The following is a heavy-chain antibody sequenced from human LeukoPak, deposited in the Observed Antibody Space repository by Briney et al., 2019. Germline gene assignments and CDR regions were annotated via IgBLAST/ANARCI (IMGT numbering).Heavy chain of an antibody. Sequence: SETLSLTCAVYGGSFSGYYWSWIRQPPGKGLEWIGSIYHSGSTYYNPSLKSRVTISVDTSKNQFSLKLSSVTAADTAVYYCARQWFGELLYGTENWFDPWGQGTLVTVSS. CDR1: GGSFSGYY. D-gene: IGHD3-10*01. V-gene: IGHV4-34*01. CDR2: IYHSGST. J-gene: IGHJ5*02. CDR3: ARQWFGELLYGTENWFDP.